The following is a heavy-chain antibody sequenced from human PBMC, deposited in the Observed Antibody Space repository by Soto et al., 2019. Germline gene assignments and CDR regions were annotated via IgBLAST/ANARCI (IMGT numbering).Heavy chain of an antibody. D-gene: IGHD3-3*01. J-gene: IGHJ5*02. V-gene: IGHV1-18*01. Sequence: ASVKVSCKASGYTFTSYDISWVRQAPGQGLEWMGWISAYNGNTNYAQKLQGRVTMTTDTSTSTAYMELRSLRSDDTAVYYCARDPHHYDFWSGYYPSNWFDPWGQGTLVTVSS. CDR1: GYTFTSYD. CDR3: ARDPHHYDFWSGYYPSNWFDP. CDR2: ISAYNGNT.